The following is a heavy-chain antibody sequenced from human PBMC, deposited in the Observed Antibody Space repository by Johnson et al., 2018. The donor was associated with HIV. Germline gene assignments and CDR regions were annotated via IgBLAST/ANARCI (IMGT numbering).Heavy chain of an antibody. V-gene: IGHV3-30*03. D-gene: IGHD2-8*02. CDR2: ISYDGTDK. CDR3: VSGGTLYWWSGEAFDV. CDR1: GFIFSTYA. Sequence: QVQLVESGGGVVQPGRSLRLSCAASGFIFSTYAMHWVRQVPGKGLEWVALISYDGTDKYYADSVKGRFTISRDNSKNTLYLQMNSLRIEDTAVYHCVSGGTLYWWSGEAFDVWGHGTMVTVAS. J-gene: IGHJ3*01.